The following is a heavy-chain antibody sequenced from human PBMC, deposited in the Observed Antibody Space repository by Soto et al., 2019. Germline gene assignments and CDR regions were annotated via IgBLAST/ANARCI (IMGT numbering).Heavy chain of an antibody. J-gene: IGHJ4*02. CDR1: GMTFNNHG. Sequence: EVQLLESGGGLVQPGGSLRLSCVASGMTFNNHGMGWVRQAPGKGLEWVSSISESGATTYYGDPVKGRFTITRDNSNNTLYLQMHSLRVEDTAVYFCARVPRGYTYAPTDYWGQGTLVTVSS. D-gene: IGHD5-18*01. CDR2: ISESGATT. V-gene: IGHV3-23*01. CDR3: ARVPRGYTYAPTDY.